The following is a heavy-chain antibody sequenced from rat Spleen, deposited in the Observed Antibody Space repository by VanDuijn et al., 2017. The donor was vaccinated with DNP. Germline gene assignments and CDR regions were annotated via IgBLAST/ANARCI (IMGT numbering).Heavy chain of an antibody. CDR3: ARHGRRVFDY. CDR2: ISASGGST. Sequence: EVQLVESGGGLVQPGRSLKLSCATSGFTFSDYDMAWVRQAPKKGLEWVASISASGGSTYYPDSVKGRFTISRDNAKSTLYLQMNSLRSEDMATYYCARHGRRVFDYWGQGVMVT. D-gene: IGHD1-11*01. V-gene: IGHV5-22*01. J-gene: IGHJ2*01. CDR1: GFTFSDYD.